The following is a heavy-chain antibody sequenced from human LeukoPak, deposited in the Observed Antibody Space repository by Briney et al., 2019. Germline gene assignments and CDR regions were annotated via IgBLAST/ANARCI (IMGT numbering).Heavy chain of an antibody. V-gene: IGHV1-2*02. Sequence: ASVKVSCKASGYTFTGYYMHWVRQAPGQGLEWMGWINPNSGGTNYAQKFQGRVTMTRDTSTSTVYMELSSLRSEDTAVYYCARDPITMVRGVMSSWFDPWGQGTMVTVSS. CDR1: GYTFTGYY. CDR2: INPNSGGT. CDR3: ARDPITMVRGVMSSWFDP. D-gene: IGHD3-10*01. J-gene: IGHJ5*02.